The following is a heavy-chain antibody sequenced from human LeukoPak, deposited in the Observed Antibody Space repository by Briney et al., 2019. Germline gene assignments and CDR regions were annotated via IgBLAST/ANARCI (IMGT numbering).Heavy chain of an antibody. CDR3: ARGMSALYGSGSYVFDY. D-gene: IGHD3-10*01. Sequence: PSETLSLTCAVYGGSFSGYYWSWIRQPPPKGLQWIGEINHSGSSNYNPSLKSRVTISVDTSKNQFSLKLSSVTAADTAVYYCARGMSALYGSGSYVFDYWGQGTLVTVSS. J-gene: IGHJ4*01. CDR1: GGSFSGYY. CDR2: INHSGSS. V-gene: IGHV4-34*01.